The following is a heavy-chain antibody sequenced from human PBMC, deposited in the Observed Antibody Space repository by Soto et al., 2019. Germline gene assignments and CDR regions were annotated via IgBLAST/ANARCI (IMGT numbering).Heavy chain of an antibody. J-gene: IGHJ6*02. CDR3: ASNSRITIFGVVPPEYYYYYGMDV. D-gene: IGHD3-3*01. CDR2: INAGNGNT. V-gene: IGHV1-3*01. Sequence: GASVKVSCKASGYTFTSYAMHWVRQAPGQRLEWMGWINAGNGNTKYSQKFQGRVTITRDTSASTAYMELSSLRSEDTAVYYCASNSRITIFGVVPPEYYYYYGMDVWGQGTTVTVSS. CDR1: GYTFTSYA.